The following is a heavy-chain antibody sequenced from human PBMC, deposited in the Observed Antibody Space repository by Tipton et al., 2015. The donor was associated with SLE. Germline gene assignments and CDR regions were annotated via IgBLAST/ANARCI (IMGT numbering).Heavy chain of an antibody. V-gene: IGHV3-30*02. J-gene: IGHJ4*02. CDR3: ARVLPNTAYDSSGGAFDY. Sequence: GSLRLSCAASGFTFSSYGMHWVRQAPGKGLEWVAFIRYDGSNKYYADSVKGRFTISRDNSKNTLYLQMNSLRAEDTAVYYCARVLPNTAYDSSGGAFDYWGQGTLVTVSS. CDR1: GFTFSSYG. CDR2: IRYDGSNK. D-gene: IGHD3-22*01.